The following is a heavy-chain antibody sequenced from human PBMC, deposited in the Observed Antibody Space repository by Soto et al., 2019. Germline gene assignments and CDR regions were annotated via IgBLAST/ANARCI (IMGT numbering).Heavy chain of an antibody. Sequence: GASVKVSCKASGGTFSSYAISWVRQAPGQGLEWMGGIIPIFGTANYAQKFQGRVTITADESTSTAYMELSSLRSEDTAVYFCARLYSGRYDYWGQGTLVTVSS. CDR1: GGTFSSYA. D-gene: IGHD1-26*01. J-gene: IGHJ4*02. CDR2: IIPIFGTA. CDR3: ARLYSGRYDY. V-gene: IGHV1-69*13.